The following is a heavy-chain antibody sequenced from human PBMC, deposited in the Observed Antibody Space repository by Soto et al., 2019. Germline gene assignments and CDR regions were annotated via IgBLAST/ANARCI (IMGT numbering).Heavy chain of an antibody. D-gene: IGHD5-12*01. V-gene: IGHV1-8*01. Sequence: QVQLVQSGAEVKKPGASVKVSCKASGYTFTNSDINWVRQATGQGLEWVGWVNPNSGNRGYALKFQGRVTMTTDTSTSTAYMDLSSLRSEDTAVYYCARGRYSGYYYIDSWGQGTLVIVSS. CDR1: GYTFTNSD. CDR2: VNPNSGNR. CDR3: ARGRYSGYYYIDS. J-gene: IGHJ4*02.